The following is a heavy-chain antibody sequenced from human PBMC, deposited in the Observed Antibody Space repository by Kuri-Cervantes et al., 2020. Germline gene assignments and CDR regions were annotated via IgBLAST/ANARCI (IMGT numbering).Heavy chain of an antibody. CDR1: GGSISSYY. J-gene: IGHJ4*02. V-gene: IGHV4-4*07. CDR2: IFTSGST. CDR3: ARVRAYRQLRLGVYFDY. D-gene: IGHD1-26*01. Sequence: SETLSLTCTVSGGSISSYYWSWIRQPAGKGLEWIGRIFTSGSTNYNPSLKSRVTMSVDTSKNQSSLKLSSVTAADTAVYYCARVRAYRQLRLGVYFDYWGQGTLVTVSS.